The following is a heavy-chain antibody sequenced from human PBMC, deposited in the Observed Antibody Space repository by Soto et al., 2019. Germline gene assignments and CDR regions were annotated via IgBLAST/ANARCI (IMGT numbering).Heavy chain of an antibody. Sequence: GASVKVSCKASGYTFTSYGISWVRQAPGQGLEWMGWISAYNGNTNYAQKLQGRVTMTTDTSTSTAYMELRSLRSDDTAVYYCARVGIVVVPAAMSENYYMDVWGKGTTVTVSS. J-gene: IGHJ6*03. D-gene: IGHD2-2*03. CDR2: ISAYNGNT. CDR1: GYTFTSYG. CDR3: ARVGIVVVPAAMSENYYMDV. V-gene: IGHV1-18*01.